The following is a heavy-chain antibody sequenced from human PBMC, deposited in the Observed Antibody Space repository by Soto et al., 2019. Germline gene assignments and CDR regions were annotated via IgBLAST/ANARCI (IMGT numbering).Heavy chain of an antibody. CDR3: ARGWRKGWGDY. J-gene: IGHJ4*02. D-gene: IGHD6-19*01. V-gene: IGHV3-33*01. CDR1: GFTFSSFG. Sequence: QVQLVESGGGVVQHGRSLRLSCAASGFTFSSFGMHWVRQAPGKGLEWLALIWYDGSKTYYADSVKGRFTISRDNSKNMMYLQMNSLRVEDTDVYYCARGWRKGWGDYWGQGTLVTVSS. CDR2: IWYDGSKT.